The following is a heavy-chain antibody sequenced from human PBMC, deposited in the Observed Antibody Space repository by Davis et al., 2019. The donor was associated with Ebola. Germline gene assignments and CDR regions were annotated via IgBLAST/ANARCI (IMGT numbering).Heavy chain of an antibody. CDR3: ARLVVVTAILGNWFDP. CDR2: IYYSGST. CDR1: GGSISSYY. V-gene: IGHV4-59*08. D-gene: IGHD2-21*02. Sequence: SETLSLTCTVSGGSISSYYWSWIRQPPGKGLEWIGYIYYSGSTNYNPSLKSRVTISVDTSKNQFSLKLSSVTAADTAVYYCARLVVVTAILGNWFDPWGQGTLVTVSS. J-gene: IGHJ5*02.